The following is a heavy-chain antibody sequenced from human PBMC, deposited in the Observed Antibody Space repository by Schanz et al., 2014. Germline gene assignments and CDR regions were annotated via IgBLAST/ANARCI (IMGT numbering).Heavy chain of an antibody. Sequence: QVQLVQSGADVKKPGSSVRVSCKASGGTFSRLTFSWVRHAPKQGLEWMGRVIPILGVTHYAQKFQGRVTITADKTATTAYIELNSLISDDAAVYYCATLDYADSVSWGQGTLVTVSS. J-gene: IGHJ5*02. D-gene: IGHD4-17*01. CDR3: ATLDYADSVS. V-gene: IGHV1-69*02. CDR2: VIPILGVT. CDR1: GGTFSRLT.